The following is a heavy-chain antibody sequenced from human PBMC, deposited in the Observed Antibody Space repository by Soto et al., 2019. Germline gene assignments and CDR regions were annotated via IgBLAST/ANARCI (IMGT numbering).Heavy chain of an antibody. D-gene: IGHD1-26*01. CDR2: ISAYNGNT. J-gene: IGHJ6*02. CDR1: GYTFTSYG. CDR3: ARDRMSGSPWGYYYYGMDV. Sequence: QVQLVQSGAEVKKPGASVKVSCKASGYTFTSYGISWVRQAPGQGLEWMGWISAYNGNTNYAQKLQGRVTMTTDTSTSTAYMELRSLKSDDTAVYYCARDRMSGSPWGYYYYGMDVWGQGTTVTVSS. V-gene: IGHV1-18*01.